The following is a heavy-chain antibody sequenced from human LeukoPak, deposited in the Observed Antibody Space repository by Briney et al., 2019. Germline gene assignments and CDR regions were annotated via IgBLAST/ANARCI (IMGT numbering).Heavy chain of an antibody. V-gene: IGHV4-39*01. D-gene: IGHD3-16*02. CDR3: ARVRSFGGVIVS. CDR1: GGSISTSGFY. Sequence: PSETLSLTCTVSGGSISTSGFYWGWLRQSPGKDLEWIGSVYYFGNAYYRPSLMSRTTISIDTSKTQISLRLTSVTATDTAVYYCARVRSFGGVIVSWGQGTLVTVSS. J-gene: IGHJ4*02. CDR2: VYYFGNA.